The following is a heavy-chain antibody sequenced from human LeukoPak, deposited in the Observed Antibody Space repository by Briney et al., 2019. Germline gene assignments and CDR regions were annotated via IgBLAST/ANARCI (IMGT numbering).Heavy chain of an antibody. V-gene: IGHV5-51*01. CDR1: GYSFTSYW. J-gene: IGHJ4*02. CDR3: ARTRYGDYFDY. Sequence: GESLKISCKCSGYSFTSYWICCGRQMPGKGLEWLRISYPGDSDTIDSPSFQGHVTISADKSISTAYLQWSSLKASDTAMYYCARTRYGDYFDYWGQGTLVTVSS. CDR2: SYPGDSDT. D-gene: IGHD4-17*01.